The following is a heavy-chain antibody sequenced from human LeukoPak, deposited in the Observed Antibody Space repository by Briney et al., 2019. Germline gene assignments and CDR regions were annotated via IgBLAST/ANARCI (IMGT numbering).Heavy chain of an antibody. CDR3: AKDVAAAGY. J-gene: IGHJ4*02. Sequence: GGSLRLSCAASGFTFSRHALSWVRQAPGKGLEWVSSIGAGGGGTYYSDSVTGRFAISRDNSKNTMYLQMNSLRAEDTAVYYCAKDVAAAGYWGQGTLVTVSS. V-gene: IGHV3-23*01. CDR2: IGAGGGGT. D-gene: IGHD6-13*01. CDR1: GFTFSRHA.